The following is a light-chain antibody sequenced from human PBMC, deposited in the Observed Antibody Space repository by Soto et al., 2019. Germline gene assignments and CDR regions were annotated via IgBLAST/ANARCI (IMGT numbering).Light chain of an antibody. CDR3: QQYNNWPPFT. V-gene: IGKV1-9*01. J-gene: IGKJ3*01. CDR2: AAS. CDR1: QGISSY. Sequence: DIQMTQSPSTLSAFVGDRVTITCRASQGISSYLAWYQQKPGKAPKLLIYAASTLQSGVPSRFSGSGSGTEFTLTISSLQSEDFAVYYCQQYNNWPPFTFGPGTKVDI.